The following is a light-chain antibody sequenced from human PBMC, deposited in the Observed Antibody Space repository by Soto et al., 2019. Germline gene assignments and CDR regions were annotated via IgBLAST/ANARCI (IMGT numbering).Light chain of an antibody. J-gene: IGKJ5*01. CDR2: GSS. CDR1: QSITSSY. V-gene: IGKV3-20*01. Sequence: EIVLTQSPGTLSLSPGERATLSCRASQSITSSYLAWYQQKPGQAPRLLIYGSSSRATGIPDRFSGSGSGTDFTLTISRLEPEDVAVYYCQQYGSSPITFGQGTRLEIK. CDR3: QQYGSSPIT.